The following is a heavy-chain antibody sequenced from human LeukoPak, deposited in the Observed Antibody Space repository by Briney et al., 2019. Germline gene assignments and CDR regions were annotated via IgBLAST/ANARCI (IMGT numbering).Heavy chain of an antibody. Sequence: GGSLRLSCAASGFTFSSYAMHWVRQAPGKGLEWVAVISYDGSNKYHADSVKGRFTISRDNSKNTLYLQMNSLRAEDTAVYYCASRILLQEGSYWGQGTLVTVSS. CDR3: ASRILLQEGSY. D-gene: IGHD2/OR15-2a*01. CDR1: GFTFSSYA. J-gene: IGHJ4*02. CDR2: ISYDGSNK. V-gene: IGHV3-30-3*01.